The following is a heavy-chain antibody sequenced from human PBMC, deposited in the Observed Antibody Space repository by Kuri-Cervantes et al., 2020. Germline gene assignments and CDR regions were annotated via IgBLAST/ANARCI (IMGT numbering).Heavy chain of an antibody. D-gene: IGHD7-27*01. CDR1: GFSFSNYA. CDR3: AREMGNWGYFDY. CDR2: IKQDGSEK. Sequence: GESLKISCAASGFSFSNYAMSWVRQAPGKGLEWVANIKQDGSEKYYVDSVKGRFTISRDNAKNSLYLQMNSLRAEDTAVYYCAREMGNWGYFDYWGQGTLVTVSS. J-gene: IGHJ4*02. V-gene: IGHV3-7*01.